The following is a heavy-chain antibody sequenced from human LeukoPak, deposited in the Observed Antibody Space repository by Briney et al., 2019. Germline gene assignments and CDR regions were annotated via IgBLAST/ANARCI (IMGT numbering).Heavy chain of an antibody. CDR3: ARGGGLDV. V-gene: IGHV3-21*04. CDR2: ISGTGTTI. CDR1: GFTFNSYN. J-gene: IGHJ6*02. D-gene: IGHD3-16*01. Sequence: PGGSLRLSCAASGFTFNSYNMNWVRQAPGKGPEWVSFISGTGTTIFYADAVKGRFTISRDNAKNSLYLQMSNLRAEDTAVYFCARGGGLDVWGQGATVTVSS.